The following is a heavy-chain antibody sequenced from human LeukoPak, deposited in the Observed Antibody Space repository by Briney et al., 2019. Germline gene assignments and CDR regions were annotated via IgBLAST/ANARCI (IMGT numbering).Heavy chain of an antibody. V-gene: IGHV3-30*18. D-gene: IGHD1-26*01. CDR3: AKSSGSSADY. CDR1: GFTFSSYG. Sequence: GGSLRLSCAASGFTFSSYGMHWVRQAPGKGLEWVAVISYDGSNKYYADSVKGRFTISRDNSKNTLYLQMNSLRAEDTAVYYCAKSSGSSADYWGQGTLVTVSS. CDR2: ISYDGSNK. J-gene: IGHJ4*02.